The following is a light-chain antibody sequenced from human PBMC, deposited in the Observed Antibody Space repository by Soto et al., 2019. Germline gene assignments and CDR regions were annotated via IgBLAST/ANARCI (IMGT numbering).Light chain of an antibody. V-gene: IGLV2-14*03. Sequence: QSALTQPASVSGAPGQSITISCTGTSSDVGGYNSVSWYQQHPGKAPKLMIYDVSNPPSGVSNRFSGSKSGNTASLTISGLQAEAEADYYCSSYTSSTTLLFGGGTKLTVL. J-gene: IGLJ2*01. CDR3: SSYTSSTTLL. CDR1: SSDVGGYNS. CDR2: DVS.